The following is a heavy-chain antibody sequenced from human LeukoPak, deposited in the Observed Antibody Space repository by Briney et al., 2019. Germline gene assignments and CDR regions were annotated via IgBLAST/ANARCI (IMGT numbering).Heavy chain of an antibody. V-gene: IGHV4-59*08. CDR3: ARAPLGYYDSSGYYYDY. D-gene: IGHD3-22*01. J-gene: IGHJ4*02. CDR2: VFYSGST. Sequence: SETLSLTCTVSGGSISSYYWSWIRQPPGKGLEWIGFVFYSGSTNYKPSLKSRVTISVDTSKNQYSLKLRSVTAADTAVYYCARAPLGYYDSSGYYYDYWGQGTLVTVSS. CDR1: GGSISSYY.